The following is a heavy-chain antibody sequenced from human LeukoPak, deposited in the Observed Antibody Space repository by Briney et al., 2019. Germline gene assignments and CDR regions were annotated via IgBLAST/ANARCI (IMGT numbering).Heavy chain of an antibody. Sequence: GGSLRLSCAASGFTFTSYAMHWVRQAPGQSLEWMGWINAGNGNTKYSQKFQGRVTITRDTSASTAYMELSSLRSENTAVYYCARILLRYCSITSCSFGFWGQGTLVTVSS. V-gene: IGHV1-3*01. D-gene: IGHD2-2*01. J-gene: IGHJ5*01. CDR2: INAGNGNT. CDR1: GFTFTSYA. CDR3: ARILLRYCSITSCSFGF.